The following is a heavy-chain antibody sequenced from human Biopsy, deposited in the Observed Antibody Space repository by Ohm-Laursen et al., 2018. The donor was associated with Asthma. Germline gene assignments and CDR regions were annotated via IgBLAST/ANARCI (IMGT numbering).Heavy chain of an antibody. V-gene: IGHV4-59*07. CDR1: GGSISSFY. J-gene: IGHJ4*02. CDR3: VRAVRNEQWLAPFDY. Sequence: SDTLSLTCSVYGGSISSFYWSWIRQSPEKGLEWMGYVYWTGSTNYNPSLKSRVTMSVDTSKNRMFLELTSVTAADTAIYYSVRAVRNEQWLAPFDYWGQGKPVTVSS. CDR2: VYWTGST. D-gene: IGHD6-19*01.